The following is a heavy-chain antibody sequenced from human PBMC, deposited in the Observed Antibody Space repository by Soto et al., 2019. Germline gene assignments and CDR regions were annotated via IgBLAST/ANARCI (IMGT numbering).Heavy chain of an antibody. J-gene: IGHJ4*02. CDR1: VFTFSIYA. CDR3: ARGSTDSYPGSRIFDF. V-gene: IGHV3-23*01. CDR2: ISGSGGST. D-gene: IGHD3-10*01. Sequence: PRGSLLLSCAASVFTFSIYAMSWVRQAPGKGLEWVSAISGSGGSTYYADSVKGRFTISRDNSKNTLHLQMSSLTAEDSAIYYCARGSTDSYPGSRIFDFWGRGTLVTVSS.